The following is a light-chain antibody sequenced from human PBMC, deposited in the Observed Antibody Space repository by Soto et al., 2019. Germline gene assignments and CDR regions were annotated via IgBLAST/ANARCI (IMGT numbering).Light chain of an antibody. V-gene: IGKV1-39*01. CDR2: GAS. J-gene: IGKJ3*01. CDR3: QQSFSSPFT. CDR1: QSIRSH. Sequence: DIQMTQSPSSLSASVGDRVSITCRASQSIRSHLNWFQHKPGKAPKVLIYGASSLQGGVPSRFSGIGSGTDFTLTIKSLQPEDFATYYCQQSFSSPFTFGPGTKVDVK.